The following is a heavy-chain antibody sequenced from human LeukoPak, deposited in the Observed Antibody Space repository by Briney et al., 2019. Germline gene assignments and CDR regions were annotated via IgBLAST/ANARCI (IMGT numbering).Heavy chain of an antibody. J-gene: IGHJ4*02. CDR2: IRSDGRDK. D-gene: IGHD2-2*01. Sequence: PGGSLRLSCAASGFTFSSYDIHWVRQAPGKGLEWVALIRSDGRDKYYADSVKGRFTISRDNSKNTLYLQMNSLRAEDTAVYYCAKRPLVRAPLVFDYWGQGTLVTVSS. V-gene: IGHV3-30*02. CDR1: GFTFSSYD. CDR3: AKRPLVRAPLVFDY.